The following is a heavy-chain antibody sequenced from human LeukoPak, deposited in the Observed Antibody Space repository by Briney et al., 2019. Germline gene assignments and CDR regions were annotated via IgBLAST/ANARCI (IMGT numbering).Heavy chain of an antibody. CDR1: GFTFSSYS. D-gene: IGHD1/OR15-1a*01. J-gene: IGHJ3*02. V-gene: IGHV3-21*04. CDR2: ISSSSSYI. CDR3: ARDLQTIHAFDI. Sequence: GGSLRLSCAASGFTFSSYSMNWVRQAPGKGLEWVSSISSSSSYIYYADSVKGRFTISRDNSKNTLYLQMNSLRAEDTAVYYCARDLQTIHAFDIWGQGTMVTVSS.